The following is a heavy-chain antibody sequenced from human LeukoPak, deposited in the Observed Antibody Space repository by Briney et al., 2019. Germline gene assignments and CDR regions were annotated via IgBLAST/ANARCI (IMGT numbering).Heavy chain of an antibody. CDR3: AREGRYSYGSDY. D-gene: IGHD5-18*01. Sequence: SSETLSLTCTVSGGSISSSSYYWGWIRQPPGKGLEWIGSIYYSGSTYYNPSLKSRVTISVHTSKNQFSLKLSSVTAADTAVYYCAREGRYSYGSDYWGQGTLVTVSS. CDR2: IYYSGST. J-gene: IGHJ4*02. V-gene: IGHV4-39*07. CDR1: GGSISSSSYY.